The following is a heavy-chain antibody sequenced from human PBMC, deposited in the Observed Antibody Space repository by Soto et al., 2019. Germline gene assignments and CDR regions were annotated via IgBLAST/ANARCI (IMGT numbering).Heavy chain of an antibody. J-gene: IGHJ4*02. V-gene: IGHV4-30-2*01. Sequence: PSETLSLTCAVSGGSISSGGYSWSWLRPPPGKGLEWIGYIYHSGSTNYNPSLKSRVTISVDKSKNQFSLKLTSVTTADTAVYYCARDKITGLFDYWGQGTLVTVSS. D-gene: IGHD2-8*02. CDR1: GGSISSGGYS. CDR2: IYHSGST. CDR3: ARDKITGLFDY.